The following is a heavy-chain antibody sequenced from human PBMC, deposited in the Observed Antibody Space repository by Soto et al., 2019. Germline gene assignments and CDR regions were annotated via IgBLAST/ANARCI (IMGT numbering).Heavy chain of an antibody. CDR2: INPSGGST. D-gene: IGHD4-17*01. J-gene: IGHJ4*02. V-gene: IGHV1-46*01. CDR1: GYTFTSYY. CDR3: ARDSGFHGDYSEFDY. Sequence: ASVKVSCKASGYTFTSYYMHWVRQAPGQGLEWMGIINPSGGSTSYAQKFQGRVTMTRDTSTSTVYMELSSLRSEDTAVYYCARDSGFHGDYSEFDYWGQGTLVTVSS.